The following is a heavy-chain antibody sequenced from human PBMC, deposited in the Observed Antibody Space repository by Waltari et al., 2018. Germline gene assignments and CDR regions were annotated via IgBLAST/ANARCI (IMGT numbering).Heavy chain of an antibody. D-gene: IGHD3-10*01. Sequence: QVQLQQWGAGLLKPSETLSLTCAVYGGSFSGYYWSWIRQPPGKGLEWIGEINPSGSTNYNPALKSRVTISVDTSKNQFSLKLSSVTAADTAVYYCARAGRGSGSYTYYYYGMDVWGQGTTVTVSS. CDR3: ARAGRGSGSYTYYYYGMDV. CDR2: INPSGST. V-gene: IGHV4-34*01. CDR1: GGSFSGYY. J-gene: IGHJ6*02.